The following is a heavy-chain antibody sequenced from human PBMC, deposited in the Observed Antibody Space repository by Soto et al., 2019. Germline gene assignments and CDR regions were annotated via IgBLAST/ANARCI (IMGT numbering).Heavy chain of an antibody. CDR2: INWNGGRG. D-gene: IGHD3-10*01. CDR1: GFSFVDFA. CDR3: VKDRSGTYATSGTYNYFDY. Sequence: EVQLVESGGGLVQPGRSLRLSCAVSGFSFVDFAMHWVRLVPGKGLEWVSGINWNGGRGDYADSVKGRFTVSRDNAKNSLYLQMTRLRCEDTAFYYCVKDRSGTYATSGTYNYFDYWGQGTLVTVSS. J-gene: IGHJ4*02. V-gene: IGHV3-9*01.